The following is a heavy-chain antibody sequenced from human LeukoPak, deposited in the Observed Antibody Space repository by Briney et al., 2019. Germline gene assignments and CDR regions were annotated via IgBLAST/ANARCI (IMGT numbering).Heavy chain of an antibody. J-gene: IGHJ4*02. CDR3: ARVPPSAHQLLSSDY. V-gene: IGHV1-18*04. D-gene: IGHD2-2*01. Sequence: ASVKVSCKASGYTFTNYGISWVRQAPGQGLEWMAWISANNGETRYAQNFQGRVTMTTDTSTSTAYLELRSLRSDDTAVYYCARVPPSAHQLLSSDYWGQGALVTVSS. CDR1: GYTFTNYG. CDR2: ISANNGET.